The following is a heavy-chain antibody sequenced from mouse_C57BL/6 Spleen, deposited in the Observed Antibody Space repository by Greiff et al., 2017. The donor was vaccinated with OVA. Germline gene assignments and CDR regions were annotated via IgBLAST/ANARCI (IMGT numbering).Heavy chain of an antibody. CDR1: GYTFTSYW. CDR2: IDPSDSYT. D-gene: IGHD2-5*01. J-gene: IGHJ3*01. Sequence: QVQLQQSGAELVMPGASVKLSCKASGYTFTSYWMHWVKQRPGQGLEWIGEIDPSDSYTNYNQKFKGKSTLTVDKSSSTAYMQLSSLTSEDSAVYYCARTYSNYDWFAYWGQGTLVTVSA. CDR3: ARTYSNYDWFAY. V-gene: IGHV1-69*01.